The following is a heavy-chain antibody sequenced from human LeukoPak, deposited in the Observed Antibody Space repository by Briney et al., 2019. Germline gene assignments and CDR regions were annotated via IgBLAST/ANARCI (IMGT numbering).Heavy chain of an antibody. V-gene: IGHV1-69*04. CDR3: ARDLSDRLDIVATVY. J-gene: IGHJ4*02. CDR1: GGTFSSYA. Sequence: SVKVSRKASGGTFSSYAIIWVRQAPGQGLEWMGRIIPILGIANYAQKFQGRVTITADKSTSTAYMEMSSLRSEDTAVYYCARDLSDRLDIVATVYWGQGTLVTVSS. D-gene: IGHD5-12*01. CDR2: IIPILGIA.